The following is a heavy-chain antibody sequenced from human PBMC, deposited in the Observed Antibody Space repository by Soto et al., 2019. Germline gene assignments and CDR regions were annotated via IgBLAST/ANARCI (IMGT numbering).Heavy chain of an antibody. CDR3: ASLAGAYYDFWSGLMDV. V-gene: IGHV3-7*01. CDR1: GFTFSSYW. CDR2: IKQDGSEK. J-gene: IGHJ6*03. Sequence: GGSLRLSCAASGFTFSSYWMSWVRQAPGKGLEWVANIKQDGSEKYYVDSVKGRFTISRDNAKNSLYLQMNSLRAEDTAVYYCASLAGAYYDFWSGLMDVWGKGTTVTVSS. D-gene: IGHD3-3*01.